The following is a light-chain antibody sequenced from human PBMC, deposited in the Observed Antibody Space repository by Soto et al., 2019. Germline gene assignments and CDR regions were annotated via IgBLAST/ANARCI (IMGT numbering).Light chain of an antibody. CDR3: QQRSNWLT. CDR1: QSVSSY. CDR2: DAS. Sequence: EIVLTQSPATLSLSPGERATLSCRASQSVSSYLAWYQQKPGQAPRLLIYDASNRATGIPARFSGSGSGTDFTLTISILEPEDLAVYYCQQRSNWLTFGGGTKVESK. J-gene: IGKJ4*01. V-gene: IGKV3-11*01.